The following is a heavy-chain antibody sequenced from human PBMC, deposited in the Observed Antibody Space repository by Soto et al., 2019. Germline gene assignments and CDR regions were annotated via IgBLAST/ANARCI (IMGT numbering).Heavy chain of an antibody. D-gene: IGHD3-22*01. CDR1: GVTFSSYG. V-gene: IGHV3-30*18. CDR3: AKDRLGYYDISGSDY. J-gene: IGHJ4*02. Sequence: GGSLTLSCAASGVTFSSYGMHWVRQAPGKGLEWVAVISYDGSNKYYADSVKGRFTISRDNSKNTLYLQMNSLRAEDTAVYYCAKDRLGYYDISGSDYWGQGTLVTVFS. CDR2: ISYDGSNK.